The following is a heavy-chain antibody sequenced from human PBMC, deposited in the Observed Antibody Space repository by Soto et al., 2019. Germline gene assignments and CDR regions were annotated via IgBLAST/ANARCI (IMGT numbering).Heavy chain of an antibody. Sequence: ASVKVSCKASGYTVSSYAMHWVRQAPGQRLEWMGWINAGYGNTKSSQKFQDRVTISRDTSASTAYMELTSLRSEDTAVYYCARDTGDGTFDFWGQGTLVTVSS. CDR3: ARDTGDGTFDF. V-gene: IGHV1-3*01. CDR2: INAGYGNT. CDR1: GYTVSSYA. D-gene: IGHD7-27*01. J-gene: IGHJ4*02.